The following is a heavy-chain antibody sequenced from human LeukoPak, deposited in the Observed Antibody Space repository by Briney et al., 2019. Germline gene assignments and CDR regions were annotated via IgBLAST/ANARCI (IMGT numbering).Heavy chain of an antibody. CDR2: INHSGST. V-gene: IGHV4-34*01. J-gene: IGHJ3*02. CDR3: ARGNYYGSGTLGAFDI. Sequence: PSETLSLTCVVYGGSFSGYYWRWIRQPPGKGLEWNGEINHSGSTNYIPPLKSRVTISVDTSKNQFSLKLSSVTAADTAVYYCARGNYYGSGTLGAFDIWGQGTMVTVSS. D-gene: IGHD3-10*01. CDR1: GGSFSGYY.